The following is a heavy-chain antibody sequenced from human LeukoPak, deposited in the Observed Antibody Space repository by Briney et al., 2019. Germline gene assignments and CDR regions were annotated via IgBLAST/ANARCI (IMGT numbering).Heavy chain of an antibody. CDR1: EFTFSRYW. CDR3: AKGLLSYYYYGMDV. Sequence: PGGSLRLSCAASEFTFSRYWMSWVRQAPGKGLEWVANIKQDGSTKYYLDSVKGRLTVSRDNAKNSLYLQMNSLRAEDTALYYCAKGLLSYYYYGMDVWGQGTTVTVSS. D-gene: IGHD2-2*01. J-gene: IGHJ6*02. V-gene: IGHV3-7*03. CDR2: IKQDGSTK.